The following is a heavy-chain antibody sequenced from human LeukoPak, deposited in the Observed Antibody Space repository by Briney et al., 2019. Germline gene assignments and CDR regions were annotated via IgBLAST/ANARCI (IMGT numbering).Heavy chain of an antibody. CDR3: ARVEAPLTHHRYYYDSSGYYYGVGENWFDP. D-gene: IGHD3-22*01. V-gene: IGHV3-11*01. CDR2: ISTTGGST. J-gene: IGHJ5*02. Sequence: PGGSLRLSCAASGFTFNDYYMTWIRQAPGKGLEWVSYISTTGGSTHYAETVKGRLTISRDNAKNSLYLQIDSLRAEDTAVYYCARVEAPLTHHRYYYDSSGYYYGVGENWFDPWGQGTLVTVSS. CDR1: GFTFNDYY.